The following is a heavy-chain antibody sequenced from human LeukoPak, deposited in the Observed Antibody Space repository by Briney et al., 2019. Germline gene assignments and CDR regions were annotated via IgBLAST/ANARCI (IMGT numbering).Heavy chain of an antibody. D-gene: IGHD6-13*01. J-gene: IGHJ4*02. CDR2: ISSSGSTI. CDR3: ARGGSSRDYIHDY. V-gene: IGHV3-11*01. CDR1: GFTVSSNY. Sequence: GGSLRLSCAASGFTVSSNYMSWVRQAPGKGLEWVSYISSSGSTIYYADSVKGRFTISRDNAKNSLYLQMNSLRAEDTAVYYCARGGSSRDYIHDYWGQGTLVTVSS.